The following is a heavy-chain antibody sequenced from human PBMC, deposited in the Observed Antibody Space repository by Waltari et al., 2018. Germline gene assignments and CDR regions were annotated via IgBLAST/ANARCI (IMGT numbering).Heavy chain of an antibody. Sequence: QVQLVQSGAEVKKPGASVKVSCKASGYTFTGYYMHWVRQAPGQGLEWMGWINPNSGGTNYEQKFQGRVTMTRDTSISTAYMELSRLRSDDTAVYYCAREVRYSSSWYLGNWFDPWGQGTLVTVSS. CDR2: INPNSGGT. V-gene: IGHV1-2*02. CDR1: GYTFTGYY. D-gene: IGHD6-13*01. J-gene: IGHJ5*02. CDR3: AREVRYSSSWYLGNWFDP.